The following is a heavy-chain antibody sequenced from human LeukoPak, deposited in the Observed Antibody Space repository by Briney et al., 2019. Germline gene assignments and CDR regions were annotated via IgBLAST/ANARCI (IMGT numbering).Heavy chain of an antibody. V-gene: IGHV3-11*01. CDR3: ARGHFGLDV. CDR1: GFTFSDWF. J-gene: IGHJ6*02. Sequence: GGSLRLSCAASGFTFSDWFVSWIRQAPGTGLEWVSYISNSGNTIYYADSVKGRFTISRDNAKKTVNLQMNSLRAEDTVIYYCARGHFGLDVWGQGTTVTVSS. CDR2: ISNSGNTI.